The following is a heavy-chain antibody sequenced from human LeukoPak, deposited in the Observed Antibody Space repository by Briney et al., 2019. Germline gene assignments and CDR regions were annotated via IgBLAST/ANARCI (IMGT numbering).Heavy chain of an antibody. V-gene: IGHV3-74*01. CDR3: ARDVGEYQILGFDY. Sequence: GGSLRLSCAASRFIFSTYWMHWVRQAPGKGLVWVSRINSDGSRTNYADSVKGRFTISRDNAKSTLYLQMNSLRAEDTAIYYCARDVGEYQILGFDYWGQGTLVTVSS. D-gene: IGHD3-10*01. CDR2: INSDGSRT. CDR1: RFIFSTYW. J-gene: IGHJ4*02.